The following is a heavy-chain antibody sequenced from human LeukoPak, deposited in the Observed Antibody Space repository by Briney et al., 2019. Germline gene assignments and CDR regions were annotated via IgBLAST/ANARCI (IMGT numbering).Heavy chain of an antibody. CDR3: ATDGAGFDT. V-gene: IGHV3-11*01. Sequence: GGSLRLSCAASGFTFNDYYMSWIRQAPGKGLEWLSYINIGGTNTHYADSVKGRFTISRDNAKKSLYLEMNNLRAEDTAVYYCATDGAGFDTWGQGILVTVSS. CDR2: INIGGTNT. J-gene: IGHJ5*02. CDR1: GFTFNDYY.